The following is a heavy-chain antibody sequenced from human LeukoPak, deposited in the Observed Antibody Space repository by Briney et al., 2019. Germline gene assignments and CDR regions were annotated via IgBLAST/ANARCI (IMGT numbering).Heavy chain of an antibody. J-gene: IGHJ4*02. D-gene: IGHD3-22*01. CDR3: AKDRGMIVVLGYFDY. Sequence: PGGSLRLSCAASGFTFSSYGMHWVRQAPGKGLEWVAVISYDGSNKYYADSVKGRFTISRDNSKNTLYLQMNSLRAEDTAVYYCAKDRGMIVVLGYFDYWGQGTLVTVSS. CDR2: ISYDGSNK. CDR1: GFTFSSYG. V-gene: IGHV3-30*18.